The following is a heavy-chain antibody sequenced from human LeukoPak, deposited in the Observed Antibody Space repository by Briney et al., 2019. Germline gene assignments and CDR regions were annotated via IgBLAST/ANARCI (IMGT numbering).Heavy chain of an antibody. Sequence: GGSLRLSCAASGFTFSSYSMNWVRQAPGKGLEWVSSISSSSSYIYYAASVNGRSTVSRDNAKNSLYLQMNSLRAEDTAVYYCARDLPITIPDAFDIWGQGTMVTVSS. J-gene: IGHJ3*02. D-gene: IGHD3-3*01. CDR3: ARDLPITIPDAFDI. CDR2: ISSSSSYI. CDR1: GFTFSSYS. V-gene: IGHV3-21*01.